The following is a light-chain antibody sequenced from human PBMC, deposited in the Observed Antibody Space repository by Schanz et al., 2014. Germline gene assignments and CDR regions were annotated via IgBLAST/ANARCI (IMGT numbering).Light chain of an antibody. CDR2: EGS. V-gene: IGLV2-14*01. Sequence: QSALTQPASVSGSPGQSITISCTGTNSDVGGYDYVSWYQQHPGKAPKLMIYEGSKRPSGVPDRFSGSKSGTSASLAITGLQAEDEADYYCQSYDSSLSGWLFGGGTKLTVL. CDR3: QSYDSSLSGWL. CDR1: NSDVGGYDY. J-gene: IGLJ3*02.